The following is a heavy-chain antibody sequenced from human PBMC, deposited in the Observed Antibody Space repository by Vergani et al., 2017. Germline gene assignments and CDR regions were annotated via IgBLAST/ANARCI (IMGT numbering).Heavy chain of an antibody. CDR2: INPDDSDT. CDR3: AKLLGATNYGNDAFDI. V-gene: IGHV5-51*01. CDR1: GYTFTDYW. D-gene: IGHD3-16*01. J-gene: IGHJ3*02. Sequence: EVMLVQSGADVKKPGESLKISCKGSGYTFTDYWIGWVRQMSGKGLEWMGIINPDDSDTRYSPSFQGQVTISADKSINTAYLQSSSLKASDTAIYYCAKLLGATNYGNDAFDIWGQGTKVTVSS.